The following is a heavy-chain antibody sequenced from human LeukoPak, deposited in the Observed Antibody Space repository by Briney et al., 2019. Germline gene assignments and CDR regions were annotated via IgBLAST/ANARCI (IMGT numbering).Heavy chain of an antibody. CDR3: VREGPPQGRPWSGWYPFDF. J-gene: IGHJ4*02. V-gene: IGHV3-7*01. D-gene: IGHD3-3*01. CDR1: GFTFSSYW. Sequence: GGSLRLSCAASGFTFSSYWMTWVRQAPGKGLEWVANIRGDGSERFYVGYLKGRFTISGDNAKNSLYLQMNSLRVDDTAVYYCVREGPPQGRPWSGWYPFDFWGQGILVTVSS. CDR2: IRGDGSER.